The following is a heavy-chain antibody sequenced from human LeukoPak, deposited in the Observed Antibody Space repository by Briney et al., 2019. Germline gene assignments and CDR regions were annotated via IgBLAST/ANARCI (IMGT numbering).Heavy chain of an antibody. Sequence: AASVKVSCKVSGYTLTELSMHWVRQAPGKGLEWMGGFGPEDGETIYAQKFQGRVTMTRDTSTSTVYMELSSLRSEDTAVYYCARVLGVWGSYRYEYDAFDIWGQGTMVTVSS. J-gene: IGHJ3*02. V-gene: IGHV1-24*01. CDR2: FGPEDGET. CDR3: ARVLGVWGSYRYEYDAFDI. D-gene: IGHD3-16*02. CDR1: GYTLTELS.